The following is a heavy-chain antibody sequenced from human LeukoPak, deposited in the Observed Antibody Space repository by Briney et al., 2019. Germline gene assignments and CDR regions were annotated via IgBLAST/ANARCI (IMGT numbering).Heavy chain of an antibody. J-gene: IGHJ6*03. CDR3: ARAPSSGWYAYYYYYMDV. V-gene: IGHV1-18*01. Sequence: GASVKVSCKASGYTFTSYGISWVRQAPGQGLEWMGWISAYNGNTNYAQKLQGRVTMTTDTSTSTAYMELRSLRSDDTAVYYCARAPSSGWYAYYYYYMDVWGKGTTVTVSS. D-gene: IGHD6-19*01. CDR1: GYTFTSYG. CDR2: ISAYNGNT.